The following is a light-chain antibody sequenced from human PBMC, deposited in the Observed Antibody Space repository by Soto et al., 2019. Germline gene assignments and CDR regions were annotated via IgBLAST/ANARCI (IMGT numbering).Light chain of an antibody. CDR2: EVS. Sequence: QSVLTQPPSVSGSPGQSVTISCTGTSSDVGSYNRVSWYQQPPGTAPKVMIYEVSNRPSGVPDRFSGSKSGNTASLTISVHQAEDDAYYCCSSYTSSSTLVFGGGTKLTVL. V-gene: IGLV2-18*02. CDR3: SSYTSSSTLV. CDR1: SSDVGSYNR. J-gene: IGLJ2*01.